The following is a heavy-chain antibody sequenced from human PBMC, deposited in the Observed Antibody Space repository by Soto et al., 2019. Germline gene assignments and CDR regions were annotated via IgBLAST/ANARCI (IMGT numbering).Heavy chain of an antibody. CDR3: ARSIWGSYRRSPFDY. CDR2: IYWNDDK. CDR1: GISLSTSGVG. Sequence: QITLKESGPTLVKPTQTLTLTCTFSGISLSTSGVGVGWIRQPPGKALEWLALIYWNDDKRYSPSLKSRLTITKDTSKNQVVLTMTNMDPVDTATYYCARSIWGSYRRSPFDYWGQGTLVTVSS. V-gene: IGHV2-5*01. D-gene: IGHD3-16*02. J-gene: IGHJ4*02.